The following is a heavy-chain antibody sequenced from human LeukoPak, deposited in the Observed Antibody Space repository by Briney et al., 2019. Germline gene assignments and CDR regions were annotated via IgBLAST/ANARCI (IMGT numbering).Heavy chain of an antibody. CDR3: AREGYCSGSTCPDY. CDR2: ISISSSTI. D-gene: IGHD2-15*01. J-gene: IGHJ4*02. V-gene: IGHV3-48*01. Sequence: GGSLRLSCAVSGFTFSSHNMNWVRQAPGKGLEWVSYISISSSTIYYADSVKGRVTISRDNAKNSLYLQMNSLRAEDTAVYYCAREGYCSGSTCPDYWGQGTLVTVSS. CDR1: GFTFSSHN.